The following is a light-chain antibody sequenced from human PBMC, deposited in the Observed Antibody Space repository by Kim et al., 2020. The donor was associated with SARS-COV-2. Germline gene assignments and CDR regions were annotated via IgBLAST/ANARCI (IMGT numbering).Light chain of an antibody. J-gene: IGLJ3*02. CDR3: ASWDDTLSGWV. Sequence: GQRVTMSCSGGSSNSGSNSVNWYQQVPGTAPKVLIYNNNQRPSGVPDRFSASKSGTSASLAISGLQSEDEADYYCASWDDTLSGWVFGGGTQLTVL. CDR1: SSNSGSNS. CDR2: NNN. V-gene: IGLV1-44*01.